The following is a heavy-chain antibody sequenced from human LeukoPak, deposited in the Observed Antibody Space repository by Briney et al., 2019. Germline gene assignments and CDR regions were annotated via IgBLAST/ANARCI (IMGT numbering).Heavy chain of an antibody. J-gene: IGHJ6*02. CDR2: INHRGST. CDR1: GGSFSGYY. Sequence: SETLSLTCAVYGGSFSGYYWSWIRQPPGKGLEWIGEINHRGSTNYNPSLKSRVTISVDTSKNQFSLKLSSVTAADTAVYYCARAYYCSSTSCNFFRPYYYYYGMDVWGQGTTVTASS. D-gene: IGHD2-2*01. V-gene: IGHV4-34*01. CDR3: ARAYYCSSTSCNFFRPYYYYYGMDV.